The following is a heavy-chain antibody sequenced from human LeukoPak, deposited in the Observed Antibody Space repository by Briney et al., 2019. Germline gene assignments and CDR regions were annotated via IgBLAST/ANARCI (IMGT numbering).Heavy chain of an antibody. CDR1: GYTLTELS. J-gene: IGHJ4*02. Sequence: GASVKVSCKVSGYTLTELSMHWVRQAPGKGLEWMGGFDPEDGETIYAQKFQGRVTITTDESTSTAYMELSSLRSEDTAVYYCAVTMVRGVITRYYFDYWGQGTLVTVSS. D-gene: IGHD3-10*01. CDR3: AVTMVRGVITRYYFDY. CDR2: FDPEDGET. V-gene: IGHV1-24*01.